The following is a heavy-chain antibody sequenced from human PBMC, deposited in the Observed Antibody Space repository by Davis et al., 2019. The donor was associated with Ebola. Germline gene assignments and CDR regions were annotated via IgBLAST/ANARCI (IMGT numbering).Heavy chain of an antibody. V-gene: IGHV3-7*01. J-gene: IGHJ5*02. CDR2: IKYDGSDK. D-gene: IGHD6-19*01. CDR1: GFTFGGYW. CDR3: AKDSGWQMSP. Sequence: PGGSLRLSCAASGFTFGGYWMTWVRQAPGKGLEWVGKIKYDGSDKYYVDSVKGRFTISIDNAKNSLYLQMNSLTVEDTAIYYCAKDSGWQMSPWGQGTLVTVSS.